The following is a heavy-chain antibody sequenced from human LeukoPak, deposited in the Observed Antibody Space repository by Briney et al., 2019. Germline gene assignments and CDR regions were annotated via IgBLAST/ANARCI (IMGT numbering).Heavy chain of an antibody. V-gene: IGHV4-59*01. D-gene: IGHD5-12*01. J-gene: IGHJ3*02. CDR3: ARDRYSGYDGFGAFDI. CDR1: GGSISSYY. CDR2: IYYRGST. Sequence: SETLSLTCTVSGGSISSYYWSWIRQPPGKGLEWIGFIYYRGSTNYNPSLESRVTTSVDTSKNRFSLKLSSVTAADTAVYYCARDRYSGYDGFGAFDIWGQGTMVTVSS.